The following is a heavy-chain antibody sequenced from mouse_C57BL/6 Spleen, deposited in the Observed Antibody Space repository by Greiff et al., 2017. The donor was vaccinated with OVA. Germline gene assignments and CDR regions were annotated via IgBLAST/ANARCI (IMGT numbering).Heavy chain of an antibody. Sequence: VQLQPSGAELVRPGASVTLSCKASGYTFTDYEMHWVKPTPVHGLEWIGAIDPETGGTAYNQKFTGKSILIADKSSRTAYRALRSLTSEDSAVYYCTRRGTVVFDYWGQGTTLTVSS. D-gene: IGHD1-1*01. CDR3: TRRGTVVFDY. J-gene: IGHJ2*01. V-gene: IGHV1-15*01. CDR2: IDPETGGT. CDR1: GYTFTDYE.